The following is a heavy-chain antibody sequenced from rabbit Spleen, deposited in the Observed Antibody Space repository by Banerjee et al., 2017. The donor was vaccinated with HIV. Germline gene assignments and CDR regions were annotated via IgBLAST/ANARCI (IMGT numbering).Heavy chain of an antibody. CDR2: IYVGSGGGT. D-gene: IGHD4-2*01. CDR1: GIDFSNYYY. V-gene: IGHV1S40*01. Sequence: QSLEESGGDLVKPGASLTLTCKASGIDFSNYYYMCWVRQAPGKGLEWIACIYVGSGGGTKYASWAKGRFTISKTSSTTVTLQMTSLTAADTATYFCARADSADYAASALWGPGTLVTVS. CDR3: ARADSADYAASAL. J-gene: IGHJ2*01.